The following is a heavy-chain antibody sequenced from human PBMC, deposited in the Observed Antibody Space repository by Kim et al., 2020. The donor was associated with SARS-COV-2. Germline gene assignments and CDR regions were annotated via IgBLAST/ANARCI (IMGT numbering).Heavy chain of an antibody. Sequence: GGSLRLSCAASGFTFSRYGMHWVRQAPGKGLEWVAVISYDGSNKYYADSVKGRFTISRDNSKNTLYLQMNSLRAEDTAVYYCAKDPYYYGSGSYGSDYWGQGTLVTVSS. CDR2: ISYDGSNK. V-gene: IGHV3-30*18. J-gene: IGHJ4*02. CDR1: GFTFSRYG. CDR3: AKDPYYYGSGSYGSDY. D-gene: IGHD3-10*01.